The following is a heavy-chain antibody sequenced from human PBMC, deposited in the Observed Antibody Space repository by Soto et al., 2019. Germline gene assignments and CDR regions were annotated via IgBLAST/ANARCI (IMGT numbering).Heavy chain of an antibody. V-gene: IGHV1-18*01. J-gene: IGHJ4*02. D-gene: IGHD3-16*01. CDR2: ISAYNGNT. CDR3: ARDPKMSGELPIDY. Sequence: ASVKVSCKASGYTFTSYGISWVRQAPGQGLEWMGWISAYNGNTNYAQKLQGRVTMTTDTSTSTAYMELRSLRSDDTAVYYCARDPKMSGELPIDYWGQGTLVTVSS. CDR1: GYTFTSYG.